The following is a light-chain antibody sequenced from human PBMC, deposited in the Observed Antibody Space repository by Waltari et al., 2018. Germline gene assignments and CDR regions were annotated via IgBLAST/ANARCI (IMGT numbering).Light chain of an antibody. CDR2: SNT. CDR1: SSTIGSNT. Sequence: QSVLTQPPSASGTPGQRVTISCSGSSSTIGSNTVNWDQQLPGTAPKPLIYSNTQRPSGVPDRFSGSKSGTSASLAISGLQSEDEADYYCAAWDDSLNGPVFGGGTKLTVL. J-gene: IGLJ3*02. V-gene: IGLV1-44*01. CDR3: AAWDDSLNGPV.